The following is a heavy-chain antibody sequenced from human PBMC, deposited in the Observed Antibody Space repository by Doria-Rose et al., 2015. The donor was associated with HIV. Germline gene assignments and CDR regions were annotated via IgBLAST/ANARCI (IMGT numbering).Heavy chain of an antibody. D-gene: IGHD6-13*01. CDR3: ARIKSSRWYHKYYFDF. CDR2: IFSGGER. Sequence: QITLKESGPVLVKPTETLTLTCTVSGVSLSSPGMGVSWIRQPPGKALEWLANIFSGGERSYKTSLKSRLTISRGTSKSQVVLTMTDMDPVDTATYYCARIKSSRWYHKYYFDFWGQGTLVIVSA. CDR1: GVSLSSPGMG. J-gene: IGHJ4*02. V-gene: IGHV2-26*01.